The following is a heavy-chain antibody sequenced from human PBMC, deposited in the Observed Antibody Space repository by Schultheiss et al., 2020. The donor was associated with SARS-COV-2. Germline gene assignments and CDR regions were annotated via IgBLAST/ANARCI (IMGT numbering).Heavy chain of an antibody. V-gene: IGHV3-48*02. Sequence: GGSLRLSCAASGFTFSSYSMNWVRQAPGKGLEWVSYISSSSSTTYYSDSVKGRFTISRDNAKNSLYLQMNSLRDEDTAVYYCARPYSSGWYEWFDYWGQGTLVTVSS. CDR1: GFTFSSYS. D-gene: IGHD6-19*01. CDR2: ISSSSSTT. CDR3: ARPYSSGWYEWFDY. J-gene: IGHJ4*02.